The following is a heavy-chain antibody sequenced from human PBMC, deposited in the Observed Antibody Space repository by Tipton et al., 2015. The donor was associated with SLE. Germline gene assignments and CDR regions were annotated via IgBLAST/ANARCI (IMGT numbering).Heavy chain of an antibody. V-gene: IGHV4-39*06. J-gene: IGHJ3*02. CDR3: ARDDSKDYGGKGEAFDI. D-gene: IGHD4-23*01. Sequence: TLSLTCTVSGGSISSSSYYWGWIRQPPGKGLEGIGSIYSSGSTYYNPSLKRQVTISADTSKNQFTLKRSSVTAADTAVYYCARDDSKDYGGKGEAFDIWGQGTMVTVSS. CDR1: GGSISSSSYY. CDR2: IYSSGST.